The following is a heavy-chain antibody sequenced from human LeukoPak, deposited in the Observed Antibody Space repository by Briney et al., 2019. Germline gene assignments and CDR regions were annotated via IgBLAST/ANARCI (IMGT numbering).Heavy chain of an antibody. Sequence: SETLSLTCGVPGGSISNTNWWSCVRQPPGQGLEWIGEISLTGLTHYNPSLESRVTVSLDKSKNQLSLNLTSVTAADTAVYYCSRENGAFSPFGYWGQGTLVTVLS. CDR1: GGSISNTNW. CDR2: ISLTGLT. CDR3: SRENGAFSPFGY. D-gene: IGHD2-8*01. V-gene: IGHV4-4*02. J-gene: IGHJ4*02.